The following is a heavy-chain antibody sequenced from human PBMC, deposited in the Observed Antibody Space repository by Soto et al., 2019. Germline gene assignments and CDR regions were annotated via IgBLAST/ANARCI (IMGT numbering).Heavy chain of an antibody. CDR1: GFTFDDHT. D-gene: IGHD3-22*01. CDR2: ISWNSGII. CDR3: TKDTHTPSGYFEAFDV. Sequence: DAQLVESGGGLVQPGKSLRISCVASGFTFDDHTMHWVRQAPGRGLEWVSCISWNSGIIGYADSVKGRFTISRDNAKNSLYLRMDSLRPEHTAVYYCTKDTHTPSGYFEAFDVWGQGTKVTVSS. J-gene: IGHJ3*01. V-gene: IGHV3-9*01.